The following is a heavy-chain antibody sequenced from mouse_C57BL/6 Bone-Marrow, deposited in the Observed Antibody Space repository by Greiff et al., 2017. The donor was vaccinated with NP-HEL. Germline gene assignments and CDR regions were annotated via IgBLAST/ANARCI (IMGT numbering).Heavy chain of an antibody. CDR3: ATLITTNWYFDV. CDR1: GFTFSDYG. J-gene: IGHJ1*03. Sequence: EVQGVESGGGLVKPGGSLKLSCAASGFTFSDYGMHWVRQAPEKGLEWVAYISSGSSTIYYADTVNGRFTISRDNAKNTLFLQMTSLRSEDTAMYYCATLITTNWYFDVWGTGTTVTVSS. D-gene: IGHD1-1*01. V-gene: IGHV5-17*01. CDR2: ISSGSSTI.